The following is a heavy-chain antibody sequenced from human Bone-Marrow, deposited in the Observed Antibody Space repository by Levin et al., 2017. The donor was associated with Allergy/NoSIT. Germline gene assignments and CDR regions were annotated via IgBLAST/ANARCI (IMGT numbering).Heavy chain of an antibody. V-gene: IGHV3-15*01. CDR1: GIVFRNTW. Sequence: GGSLRLSCAASGIVFRNTWMNWVRQAPGKGLEWVGRIKTKSDGLTTDYAAPVKGRFTFSRDDSKNTLYLQMNSLKTEDTAVYYCTALYCSGGGCYFDYWGQGTLVTVSS. CDR2: IKTKSDGLTT. D-gene: IGHD2-15*01. CDR3: TALYCSGGGCYFDY. J-gene: IGHJ4*02.